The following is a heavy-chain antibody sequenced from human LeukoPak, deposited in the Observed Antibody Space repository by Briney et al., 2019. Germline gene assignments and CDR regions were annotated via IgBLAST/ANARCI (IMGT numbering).Heavy chain of an antibody. CDR2: ISSSSSYI. CDR3: AREECSGGSCYSGFDY. D-gene: IGHD2-15*01. J-gene: IGHJ4*02. Sequence: GGSLRLSCAASGITVSSSYMSWVRQAPGKGLEWVSSISSSSSYIYYADSVKGRFTISRDNSKNTLYLHMNSLRAEDTAVYYCAREECSGGSCYSGFDYWGQGTLVTVSS. V-gene: IGHV3-21*01. CDR1: GITVSSSY.